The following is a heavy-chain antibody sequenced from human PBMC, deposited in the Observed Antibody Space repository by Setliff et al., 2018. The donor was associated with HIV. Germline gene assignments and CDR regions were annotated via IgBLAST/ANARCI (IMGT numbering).Heavy chain of an antibody. V-gene: IGHV4-39*07. D-gene: IGHD6-19*01. J-gene: IGHJ3*02. Sequence: SETLSLTCTVAGGSISSSRYYWGWICQSPGKGLEWIGSIYYSGSTHYSPSLKSRVTISVDTSKNQFSLKLNSVTPEDTAVYYCARDSIAVAARAFDIWGQGTMVTVSS. CDR2: IYYSGST. CDR3: ARDSIAVAARAFDI. CDR1: GGSISSSRYY.